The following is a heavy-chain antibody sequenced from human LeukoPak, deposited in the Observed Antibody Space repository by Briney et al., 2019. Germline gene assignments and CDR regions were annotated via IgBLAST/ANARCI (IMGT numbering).Heavy chain of an antibody. CDR2: IYYSGST. CDR1: GGSISSGGYY. CDR3: ARGFGRDIFGVVTTFDP. J-gene: IGHJ5*02. Sequence: SQTLSLTCTVSGGSISSGGYYWSWIRQHPGKGLEWIGYIYYSGSTNYNPSLKSRVTISVDTSKNQFSLKLSSVTAADTAVYYCARGFGRDIFGVVTTFDPWGQGTLVTVSS. V-gene: IGHV4-31*03. D-gene: IGHD3-3*02.